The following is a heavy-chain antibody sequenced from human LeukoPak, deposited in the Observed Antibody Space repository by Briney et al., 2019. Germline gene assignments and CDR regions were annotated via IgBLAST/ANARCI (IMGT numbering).Heavy chain of an antibody. J-gene: IGHJ6*02. V-gene: IGHV3-48*02. CDR2: ISDSSSLT. CDR3: AKVIRGGYGMDV. CDR1: GFTFHLYA. Sequence: AGSLRLSCAASGFTFHLYAMHWVRLAPGKGLEWVSYISDSSSLTYYADSVKGRFTISRDNAKNSLSLQLNSLRDEDTAVYFCAKVIRGGYGMDVWGQGTTVTVSS. D-gene: IGHD3-10*01.